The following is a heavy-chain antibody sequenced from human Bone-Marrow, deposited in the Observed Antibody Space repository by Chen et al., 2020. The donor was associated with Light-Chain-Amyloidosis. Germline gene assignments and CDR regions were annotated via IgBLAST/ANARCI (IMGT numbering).Heavy chain of an antibody. D-gene: IGHD3-3*01. J-gene: IGHJ5*02. Sequence: EVQLLESGGGLVQPGGSLRLSCAASGCSFSNYAMSWVRQAPGKGLEWVSAISPSGGRTYYADSVKGRLTISRDNSENTLYLQMNSLRVEDTAVYYCAKDGKEWLPDAWGQGTLVTVSS. V-gene: IGHV3-23*01. CDR2: ISPSGGRT. CDR1: GCSFSNYA. CDR3: AKDGKEWLPDA.